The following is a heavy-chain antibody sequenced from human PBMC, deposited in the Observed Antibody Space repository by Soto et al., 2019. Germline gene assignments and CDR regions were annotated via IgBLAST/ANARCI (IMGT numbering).Heavy chain of an antibody. CDR1: GGSINRGGYY. J-gene: IGHJ5*02. CDR3: ARDRAKFYFDSIGWLDP. V-gene: IGHV4-31*03. D-gene: IGHD3-22*01. Sequence: NPSETLSLTCTVSGGSINRGGYYWSWIRQRPGKGLEWMGYIYHTGSAHYKPSLKNRLTMSVDTSKNQFSLNLTSVTAADTAVYYCARDRAKFYFDSIGWLDPWGQGTLVTVSS. CDR2: IYHTGSA.